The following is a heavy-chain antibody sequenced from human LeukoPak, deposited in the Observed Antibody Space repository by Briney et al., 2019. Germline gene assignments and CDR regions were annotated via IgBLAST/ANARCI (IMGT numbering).Heavy chain of an antibody. CDR2: INSGSSTM. J-gene: IGHJ6*02. V-gene: IGHV3-48*02. D-gene: IGHD3-10*01. Sequence: GGSLRLSCAASGFTFISYSMTWVRQAPGKGLEWASYINSGSSTMYYADSVKGRFTISRDNGKTSLYLQMNSLRDEDTAVYYCARVIAVVRGGGLSYYYAMDVWGQGTTITVSS. CDR1: GFTFISYS. CDR3: ARVIAVVRGGGLSYYYAMDV.